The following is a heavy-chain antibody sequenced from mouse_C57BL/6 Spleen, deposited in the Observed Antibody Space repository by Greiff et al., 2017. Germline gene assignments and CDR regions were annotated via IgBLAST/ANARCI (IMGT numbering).Heavy chain of an antibody. Sequence: EVQRVESGGGLVQPGGSLKLSCAASGFTFSDYGMAWVRQAPRKGPEWVAFISNLAYSIYYADTVTGRFTISRENAKNTLYLEMSSLRSEDTAMYYCARSGTDAWFAYWGQGTLVTVSA. CDR1: GFTFSDYG. V-gene: IGHV5-15*01. CDR2: ISNLAYSI. CDR3: ARSGTDAWFAY. J-gene: IGHJ3*01. D-gene: IGHD4-1*01.